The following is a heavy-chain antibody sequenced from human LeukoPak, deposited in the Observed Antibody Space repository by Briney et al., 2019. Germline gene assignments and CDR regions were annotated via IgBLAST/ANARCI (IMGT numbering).Heavy chain of an antibody. J-gene: IGHJ4*02. V-gene: IGHV4-34*01. Sequence: SETLSLTCAVYGGSFNAYFWSWIRQPPGKGLEWIGEINHSGSTIYNPSLKSRVTISVDTSKNQFSLKLSSVTAADTAVYYCASGDYGDYPGTDYWGQGTLVTVSS. CDR1: GGSFNAYF. CDR2: INHSGST. CDR3: ASGDYGDYPGTDY. D-gene: IGHD4-17*01.